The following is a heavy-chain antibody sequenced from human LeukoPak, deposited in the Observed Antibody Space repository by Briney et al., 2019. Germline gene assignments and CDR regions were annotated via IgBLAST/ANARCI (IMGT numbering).Heavy chain of an antibody. CDR2: LHHIVNT. D-gene: IGHD3-10*01. J-gene: IGHJ5*02. CDR3: ARGLRARVGQSGHRFDP. V-gene: IGHV4-38-2*02. CDR1: NYSISSGYF. Sequence: SETLSLTCSVSNYSISSGYFWGWIRQPPGKGLQWLGSLHHIVNTHYNPSLNSRLTISLDTSKNQFSLRLSSVPAADTAVYYCARGLRARVGQSGHRFDPWGQGTLVTVSS.